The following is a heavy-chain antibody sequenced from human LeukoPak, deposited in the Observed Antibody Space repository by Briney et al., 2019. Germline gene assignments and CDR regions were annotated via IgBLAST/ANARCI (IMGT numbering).Heavy chain of an antibody. V-gene: IGHV4-34*01. J-gene: IGHJ4*02. CDR2: INHSGST. D-gene: IGHD2/OR15-2a*01. Sequence: PSETLSLTCAVYGGSFSGSYWSWIRQPPGKGLEWIGKINHSGSTNYNPSLKSRVTISVDTSKNQFSLKVSSVTAADTAVYYCARDKIGGINFDYWGQGTLITVSA. CDR1: GGSFSGSY. CDR3: ARDKIGGINFDY.